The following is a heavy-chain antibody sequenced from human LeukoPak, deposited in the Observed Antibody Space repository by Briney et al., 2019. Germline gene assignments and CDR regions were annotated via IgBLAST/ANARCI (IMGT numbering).Heavy chain of an antibody. CDR1: GLTFSSYA. Sequence: GGSLRLSCAASGLTFSSYAMSWVRQAPGKGLEWVSAIRGSGGSTYYADSVKGRFTISRDNSKNTLYLQMNSLRDEDTAVYYCARGPYGDYVDAFDIWGQGTMVTVSS. D-gene: IGHD4-17*01. CDR3: ARGPYGDYVDAFDI. CDR2: IRGSGGST. J-gene: IGHJ3*02. V-gene: IGHV3-23*01.